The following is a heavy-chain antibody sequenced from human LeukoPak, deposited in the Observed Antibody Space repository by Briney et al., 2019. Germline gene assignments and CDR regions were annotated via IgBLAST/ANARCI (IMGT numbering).Heavy chain of an antibody. CDR3: ARAGYKGGFDP. CDR2: IYYSGST. V-gene: IGHV4-59*01. D-gene: IGHD5-24*01. J-gene: IGHJ5*02. Sequence: KPSETLSLTCTVSGGSISSYYWSWIRQPPGKGLEWIGYIYYSGSTNYNPSLKSRVTISVDTSKNQFSLKLSSVTAADTAVYYCARAGYKGGFDPWGQGTLVTVSS. CDR1: GGSISSYY.